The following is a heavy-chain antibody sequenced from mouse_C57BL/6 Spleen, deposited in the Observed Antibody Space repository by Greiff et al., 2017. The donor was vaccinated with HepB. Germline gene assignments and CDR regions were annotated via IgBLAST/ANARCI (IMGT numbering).Heavy chain of an antibody. V-gene: IGHV5-4*01. CDR1: GFTFSSYA. D-gene: IGHD4-1*02. J-gene: IGHJ3*01. CDR2: ISDGGSYT. CDR3: ARDSQLGAWFAY. Sequence: EVQRVESGGGLVKPGGSLKLSCAASGFTFSSYAMSWVRQTPEKRLEWVATISDGGSYTYYPDNVKGRFTISRDNAKNNLYLQMSHLKSEDTAMYYCARDSQLGAWFAYWGQGTLVTVSA.